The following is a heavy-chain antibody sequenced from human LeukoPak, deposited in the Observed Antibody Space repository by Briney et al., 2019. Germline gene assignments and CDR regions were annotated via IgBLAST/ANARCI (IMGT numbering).Heavy chain of an antibody. D-gene: IGHD2-2*01. Sequence: GGSLRLSCAASGFTFSSYGMHWVRQAPGKGLEWVAVIWYDGSNKYYADSVKGRFTISRDNSKNTLNLQMNSLRAEDTAVYYCARVYGSTSPFDPWGQGTLVTVSS. CDR3: ARVYGSTSPFDP. V-gene: IGHV3-33*01. CDR1: GFTFSSYG. J-gene: IGHJ5*02. CDR2: IWYDGSNK.